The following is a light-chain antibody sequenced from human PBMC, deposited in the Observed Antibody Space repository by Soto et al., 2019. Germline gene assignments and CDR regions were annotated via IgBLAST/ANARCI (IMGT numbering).Light chain of an antibody. CDR3: ATWADSLNTYV. Sequence: QAVVTQPPSASGTPGQRVAISCSGSSSNIAGNAVNWFQQLPGTAPKLLIYSDNHRPSGVPDRFSGSKSGTSASLAISGLQSEDEADYYCATWADSLNTYVFGAGTKATVL. CDR2: SDN. CDR1: SSNIAGNA. V-gene: IGLV1-44*01. J-gene: IGLJ1*01.